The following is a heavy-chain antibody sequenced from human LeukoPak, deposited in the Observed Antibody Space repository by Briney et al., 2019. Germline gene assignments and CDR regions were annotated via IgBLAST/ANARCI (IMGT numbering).Heavy chain of an antibody. V-gene: IGHV1-46*01. CDR2: ISPTGDSI. CDR3: ARDPTRLRHYDT. D-gene: IGHD3-22*01. Sequence: ASVKVSCKASGYTFANYYIHRVRQAPGQGLEWMGKISPTGDSISYAQRFRDRVTMTTDTSTITVYMELSNLRSDDTAVYYCARDPTRLRHYDTWGQGTLVTVSS. J-gene: IGHJ5*02. CDR1: GYTFANYY.